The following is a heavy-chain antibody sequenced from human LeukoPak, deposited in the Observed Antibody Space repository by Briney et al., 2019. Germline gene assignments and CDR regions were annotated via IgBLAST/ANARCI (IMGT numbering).Heavy chain of an antibody. CDR1: GGSFSGYY. J-gene: IGHJ3*02. CDR2: INHSGST. CDR3: ARSDYHGSGSHTVFDAFDI. V-gene: IGHV4-34*01. Sequence: SETLSLTCAVYGGSFSGYYWSWIRQPPGKGLEWIGEINHSGSTNYNPSLKSRVTISVDTSKNQFSLKLSSVTAADTAIYYCARSDYHGSGSHTVFDAFDIWGQGTRVTVSS. D-gene: IGHD3-10*01.